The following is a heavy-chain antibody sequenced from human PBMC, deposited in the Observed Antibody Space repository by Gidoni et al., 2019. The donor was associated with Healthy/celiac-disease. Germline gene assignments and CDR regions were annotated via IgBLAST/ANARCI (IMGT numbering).Heavy chain of an antibody. CDR3: ARAVAARHYDY. J-gene: IGHJ4*02. V-gene: IGHV4-61*02. D-gene: IGHD6-6*01. CDR1: GGSISSGSYY. CDR2: IYTSGST. Sequence: QVQLQESGPGLVKPSQTLSLTCTVSGGSISSGSYYWSWIRQPAGTGLEWIGRIYTSGSTNYNPSLKSRVTISVDTSKNQFSLKLSSVTAADTAVYYCARAVAARHYDYWGQGTLVTVSS.